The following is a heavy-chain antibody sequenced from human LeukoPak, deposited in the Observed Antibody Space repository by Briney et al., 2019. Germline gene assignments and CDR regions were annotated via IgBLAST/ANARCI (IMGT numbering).Heavy chain of an antibody. CDR1: GYSFTSYW. D-gene: IGHD3-10*01. V-gene: IGHV5-51*01. CDR3: CRRVWCLYGSGSCHTVFFVY. Sequence: GESLKISCQGSGYSFTSYWIGWVRQIPGKGLEWMGIIYPGDSETRYSPSFQGQVTICDDKSISTASLQWSGLKASGPALYYCCRRVWCLYGSGSCHTVFFVYWGEGTLVTVSS. J-gene: IGHJ4*02. CDR2: IYPGDSET.